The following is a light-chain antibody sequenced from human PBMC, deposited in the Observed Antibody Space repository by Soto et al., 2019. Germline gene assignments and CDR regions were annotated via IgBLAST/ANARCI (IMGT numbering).Light chain of an antibody. CDR3: QQYDSYPYT. J-gene: IGKJ2*01. V-gene: IGKV1-5*03. Sequence: DIQMTQSPSTLSASVGDRVTITCRASQTISTWLAWYQQEPGKAPKLLIYEASTLEGGVPSRFSGSGSGTEFTLTIRSLQSDDFATYYCQQYDSYPYTFAQGTKLEIK. CDR2: EAS. CDR1: QTISTW.